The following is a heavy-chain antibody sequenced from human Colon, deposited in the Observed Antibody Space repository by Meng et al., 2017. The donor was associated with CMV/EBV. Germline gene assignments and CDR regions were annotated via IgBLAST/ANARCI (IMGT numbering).Heavy chain of an antibody. CDR3: AKDRTVGGYTFGLDV. Sequence: GGSLRLSCVASGFSFADYAMHWVRQVPGKGLEWVSNVNWGGDKIGYADSVKGRFTISRDNAKNSLYLQMDSLRAADTAVYYCAKDRTVGGYTFGLDVWGQGT. J-gene: IGHJ3*01. CDR1: GFSFADYA. D-gene: IGHD5-12*01. V-gene: IGHV3-9*01. CDR2: VNWGGDKI.